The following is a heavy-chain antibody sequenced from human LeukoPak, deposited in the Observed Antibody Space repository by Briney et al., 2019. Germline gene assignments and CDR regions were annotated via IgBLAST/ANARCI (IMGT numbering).Heavy chain of an antibody. CDR3: AKPSSAATQGY. V-gene: IGHV3-23*01. CDR2: ISASGGST. D-gene: IGHD6-25*01. Sequence: PGGSLRLSCAASGFTFSNYAMSWVRQAPGKGLEWVSGISASGGSTYYADAVKGRFTISKDNSKSTLFLQMNSLRADDTAVYYFAKPSSAATQGYWGQGTLVTVSS. CDR1: GFTFSNYA. J-gene: IGHJ4*02.